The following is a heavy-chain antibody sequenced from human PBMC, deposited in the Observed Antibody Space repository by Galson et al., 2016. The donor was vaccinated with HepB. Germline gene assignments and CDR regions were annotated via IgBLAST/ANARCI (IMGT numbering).Heavy chain of an antibody. Sequence: SLRLSCAASGFTFSSGDMNWVRQAPGKGLEWASYINTRGSAAYYAESVRGRFTISRDNAKSSLYVQMNSLRAEDTAVYYCVGGHYAYWGQGTLVTVSS. CDR2: INTRGSAA. J-gene: IGHJ4*02. D-gene: IGHD3-16*01. CDR1: GFTFSSGD. CDR3: VGGHYAY. V-gene: IGHV3-48*03.